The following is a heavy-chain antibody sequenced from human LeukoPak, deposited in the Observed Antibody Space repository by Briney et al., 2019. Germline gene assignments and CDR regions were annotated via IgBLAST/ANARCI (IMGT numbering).Heavy chain of an antibody. CDR3: AKRGVVIRVILVGFHKEAYYFDS. V-gene: IGHV3-23*01. J-gene: IGHJ4*02. Sequence: PGGSLRLSCAVSGITVSNYGMSWVRQAPGKGLEWVAGISDGGGTTNYADSVKGRFTISRDNPKNTLYLQMNSLRAEDTAVYFCAKRGVVIRVILVGFHKEAYYFDSWGQGALVTVS. CDR1: GITVSNYG. D-gene: IGHD3-22*01. CDR2: ISDGGGTT.